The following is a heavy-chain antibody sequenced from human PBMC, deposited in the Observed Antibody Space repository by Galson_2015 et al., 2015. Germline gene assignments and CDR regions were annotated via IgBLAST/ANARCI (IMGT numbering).Heavy chain of an antibody. CDR3: SRAFYYDILTGTY. CDR2: ISHDGYNK. V-gene: IGHV3-30-3*01. Sequence: SLRLSCAVSGFTFSNYAVHWVRQAPGKGLEWVALISHDGYNKYYADSVKGRFTISRDNSKNTLYLQMTSLRIEDTALHYCSRAFYYDILTGTYWGQGTLVTVSS. CDR1: GFTFSNYA. D-gene: IGHD3-9*01. J-gene: IGHJ4*02.